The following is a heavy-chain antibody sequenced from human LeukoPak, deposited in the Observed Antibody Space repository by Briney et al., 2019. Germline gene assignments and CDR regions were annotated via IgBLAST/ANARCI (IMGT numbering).Heavy chain of an antibody. CDR2: VYSGGST. Sequence: GGSLRLSCAASGFTVSSNYMSWVRQAPGKGLEWGSVVYSGGSTYYADSVKGGFTISRHNSKNTLYLQMNSLRAEHTAVYYCARDSLLAMAAINWGQGTLVTVSS. V-gene: IGHV3-53*04. CDR3: ARDSLLAMAAIN. CDR1: GFTVSSNY. J-gene: IGHJ4*02. D-gene: IGHD5-24*01.